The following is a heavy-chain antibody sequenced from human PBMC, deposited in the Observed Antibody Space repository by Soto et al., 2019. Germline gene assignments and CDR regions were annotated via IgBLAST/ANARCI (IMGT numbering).Heavy chain of an antibody. V-gene: IGHV3-48*01. CDR2: ISSSSSTI. CDR3: ARDGSSSVNY. D-gene: IGHD6-6*01. CDR1: GFTFSSYS. J-gene: IGHJ4*02. Sequence: EVQLVESGGGLVQPGGSLRLSCAASGFTFSSYSMNWVRQAPGKGLEWVSYISSSSSTIYYADSVKGRFTISRDNAKNSLYLQMNSLRAEDTAVYYCARDGSSSVNYWGQGTLVTVSS.